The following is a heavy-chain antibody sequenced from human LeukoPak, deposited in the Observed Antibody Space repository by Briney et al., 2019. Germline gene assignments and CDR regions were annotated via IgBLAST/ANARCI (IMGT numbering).Heavy chain of an antibody. CDR2: ISGSGGST. V-gene: IGHV3-23*01. CDR1: GFTFSSYA. J-gene: IGHJ4*02. CDR3: AAPSSGWYYFDY. D-gene: IGHD6-19*01. Sequence: PGGSLRLSCAASGFTFSSYAMSWVRQAPGKGLEWVSAISGSGGSTYYADSVKGRFTISRDNPKNTLYLQMNSLRAEDTAVYYCAAPSSGWYYFDYWGQGTLVTVSS.